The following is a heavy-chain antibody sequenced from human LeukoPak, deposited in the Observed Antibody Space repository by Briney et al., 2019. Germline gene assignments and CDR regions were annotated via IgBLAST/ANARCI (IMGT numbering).Heavy chain of an antibody. Sequence: PGGSLRLSCAASGFTFRRYAMHWVRQAPGKGLEWVAVFTYDGSDTYYADSVKGRFTISRDNSKNTLYLQMNSLRAEDTAVYYCAREEGGGSAHDCWGQGTLVTVSS. CDR1: GFTFRRYA. V-gene: IGHV3-30-3*01. D-gene: IGHD3-10*01. CDR3: AREEGGGSAHDC. CDR2: FTYDGSDT. J-gene: IGHJ4*02.